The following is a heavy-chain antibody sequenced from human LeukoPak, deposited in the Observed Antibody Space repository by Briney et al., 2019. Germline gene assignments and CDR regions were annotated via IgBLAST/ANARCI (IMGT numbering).Heavy chain of an antibody. D-gene: IGHD6-25*01. V-gene: IGHV3-7*04. CDR3: ARERGRNWCDS. Sequence: SGRSLRLSCAPPGLTFSVYWMSWVRQAPGKGLEGVAKIKEDGSEKYYVDSVKGRFPISRDNAKNSLYLQMNSLRAEDTAVYYCARERGRNWCDSWGQGTLVSVSS. CDR2: IKEDGSEK. CDR1: GLTFSVYW. J-gene: IGHJ5*01.